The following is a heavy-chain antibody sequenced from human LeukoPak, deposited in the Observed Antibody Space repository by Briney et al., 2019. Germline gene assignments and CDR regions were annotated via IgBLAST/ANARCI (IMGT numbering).Heavy chain of an antibody. J-gene: IGHJ4*02. D-gene: IGHD3-10*01. Sequence: PGGSLRLSCEASGYTFSGYAMSWVRQAPGKGLEWVSTISGTTGTIYYADSVKGRFSIPRDNSKNTLYSQMKSLRAEDTAEYHCARVKGYFDSGNYFGFFDFWGQGTLVTVSS. V-gene: IGHV3-23*01. CDR1: GYTFSGYA. CDR3: ARVKGYFDSGNYFGFFDF. CDR2: ISGTTGTI.